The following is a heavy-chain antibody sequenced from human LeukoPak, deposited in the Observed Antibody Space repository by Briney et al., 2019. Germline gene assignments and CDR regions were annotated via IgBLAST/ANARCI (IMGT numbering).Heavy chain of an antibody. CDR2: IIPIFGTA. Sequence: ASVKVSCKASGGTFSSYAISWVRQAPGQGLEWMGGIIPIFGTANYAQKFQGRVTITADESTSTAYMELSSLRSEDTGVYYCARGGYYDILTGLRGGFDPWGQGTLVTVSS. J-gene: IGHJ5*02. D-gene: IGHD3-9*01. CDR3: ARGGYYDILTGLRGGFDP. V-gene: IGHV1-69*13. CDR1: GGTFSSYA.